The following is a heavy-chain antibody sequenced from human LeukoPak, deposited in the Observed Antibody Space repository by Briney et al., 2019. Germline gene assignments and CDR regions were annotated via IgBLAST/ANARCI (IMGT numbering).Heavy chain of an antibody. CDR2: INPNSGRT. V-gene: IGHV1-2*02. J-gene: IGHJ4*02. Sequence: ASVKVSCKASGYTFSGYYLHWVRQAPGQGLEWMGWINPNSGRTNYAQKFQGRVTMTRDTSISTAYMELSRLRSDDTAVYYCARSAMATTQDYWGQGTLVTVSS. CDR3: ARSAMATTQDY. D-gene: IGHD5-24*01. CDR1: GYTFSGYY.